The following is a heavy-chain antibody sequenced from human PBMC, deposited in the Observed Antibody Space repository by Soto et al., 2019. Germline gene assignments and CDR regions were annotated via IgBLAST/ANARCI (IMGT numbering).Heavy chain of an antibody. Sequence: ASVKVSCKASGYTFTGYYMHWVRQAPGQGLEWMGWINPNSGGTNYAQKFQGRVTMTRDTSISTAYMELSRLRSDDTAVYYCASIAITGTSLDAFDIWGQGTTAPVSS. CDR1: GYTFTGYY. J-gene: IGHJ3*02. CDR2: INPNSGGT. D-gene: IGHD1-20*01. V-gene: IGHV1-2*02. CDR3: ASIAITGTSLDAFDI.